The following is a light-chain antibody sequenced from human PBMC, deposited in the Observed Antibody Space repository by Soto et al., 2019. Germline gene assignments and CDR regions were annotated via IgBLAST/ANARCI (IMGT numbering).Light chain of an antibody. J-gene: IGLJ1*01. CDR2: DVS. CDR3: CSYAGSYTYV. CDR1: SSVVGGYNY. V-gene: IGLV2-11*01. Sequence: QSVLAQPRSVSGSPGPSVTISRTGNSSVVGGYNYVSWYQQHPGKAPKLMIYDVSKRPSGVPDRFSGSKSGNTASLTISGLQAEDEADYYCCSYAGSYTYVFGTGTKVTVL.